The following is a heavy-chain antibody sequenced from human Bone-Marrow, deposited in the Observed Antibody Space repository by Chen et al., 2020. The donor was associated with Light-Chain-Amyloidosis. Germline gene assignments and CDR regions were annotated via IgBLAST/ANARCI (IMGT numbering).Heavy chain of an antibody. CDR2: ISGSGGST. D-gene: IGHD3-3*01. Sequence: EVQLLESGGGLVQPGGSLRVSCADSGVTFRSDAMSWVRQAPGKGLEWVSAISGSGGSTYYADSVKGRFTISRDNSKNTLYLQMNILRAEDTAVYYCAKKLRGVAVIDAFDIWGQGTMVTVSS. J-gene: IGHJ3*02. CDR1: GVTFRSDA. CDR3: AKKLRGVAVIDAFDI. V-gene: IGHV3-23*01.